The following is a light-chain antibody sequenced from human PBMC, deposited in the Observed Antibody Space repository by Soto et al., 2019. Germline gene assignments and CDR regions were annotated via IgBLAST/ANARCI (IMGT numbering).Light chain of an antibody. CDR3: QQYSTYSPRT. V-gene: IGKV1-5*03. CDR2: KAS. CDR1: QSISIW. Sequence: DIQMTQSPSTLSASVGDRVTITCRASQSISIWLAWYQQKPGKAPKILIYKASSLESGVPSRFSGSGSGTEFTLTISSLQPDDFATYYCQQYSTYSPRTVGQGTKVDSK. J-gene: IGKJ1*01.